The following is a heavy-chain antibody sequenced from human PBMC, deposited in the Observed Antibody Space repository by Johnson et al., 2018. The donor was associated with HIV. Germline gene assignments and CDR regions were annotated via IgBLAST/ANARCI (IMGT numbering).Heavy chain of an antibody. D-gene: IGHD4-17*01. V-gene: IGHV3-7*03. CDR1: GLTVSSNY. Sequence: VQLVESGGGLVQPGGSLRLSCAASGLTVSSNYMSWVRQAPGKGLERAANRNQAGGVTLDVDPAKGRYTNSRDNAKNSLYLQMNSLRAEDTALYYCARANSYGDYRAKAFDIWGQGTTVTVSS. CDR2: RNQAGGVT. J-gene: IGHJ3*02. CDR3: ARANSYGDYRAKAFDI.